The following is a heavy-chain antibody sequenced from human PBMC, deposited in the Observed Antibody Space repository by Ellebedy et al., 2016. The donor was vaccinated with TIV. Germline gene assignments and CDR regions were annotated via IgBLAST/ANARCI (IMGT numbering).Heavy chain of an antibody. V-gene: IGHV3-30*04. J-gene: IGHJ4*02. D-gene: IGHD6-19*01. Sequence: GESLKISXAASGFTFSSYAMHWVRQAPGKGLEWVAVISYDGSSVKGRFTVSRDNSKNTLYLQMNSLRAEDMAVYYCARDALYSSGWDGNAFGVDYWGQGTLVTVSS. CDR3: ARDALYSSGWDGNAFGVDY. CDR2: ISYDG. CDR1: GFTFSSYA.